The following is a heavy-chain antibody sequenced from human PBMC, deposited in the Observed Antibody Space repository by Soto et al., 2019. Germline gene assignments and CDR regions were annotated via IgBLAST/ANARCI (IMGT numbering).Heavy chain of an antibody. CDR1: GFSLSSTRMA. Sequence: QITLKESGPTLVKPTQTLTLTCTFSGFSLSSTRMAVGWIRQPPGKALEGLALIYWDDDKRYSPFLKSRLTTTEDPSKNQVVVTMSIMDPVDTARYYCAHIVVAGLGYYFDYWGQGTLVTVSS. CDR2: IYWDDDK. D-gene: IGHD6-19*01. J-gene: IGHJ4*02. V-gene: IGHV2-5*02. CDR3: AHIVVAGLGYYFDY.